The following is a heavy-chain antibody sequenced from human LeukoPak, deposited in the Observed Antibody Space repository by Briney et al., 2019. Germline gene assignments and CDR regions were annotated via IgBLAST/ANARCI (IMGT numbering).Heavy chain of an antibody. CDR3: AKGRRWELPFDY. CDR2: ISSSSGYI. V-gene: IGHV3-21*01. J-gene: IGHJ4*02. Sequence: GGSLRLSCAASGFTFSNFFMNWVRQAPGKGLEWVSSISSSSGYIYYADSVKGRFTISRDNSKNTLYLQMNSLRAEDTAVYYCAKGRRWELPFDYWGQGTLVTVSS. D-gene: IGHD1-26*01. CDR1: GFTFSNFF.